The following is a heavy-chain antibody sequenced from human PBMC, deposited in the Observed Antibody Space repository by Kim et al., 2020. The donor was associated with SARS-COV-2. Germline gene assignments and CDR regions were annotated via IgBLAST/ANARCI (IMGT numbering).Heavy chain of an antibody. Sequence: TYYNPSLKSRVTISVDTSKNQFSLKLSSVTAADTAVYYCARDWDSGWFDPWGQGTLVTVSS. J-gene: IGHJ5*02. CDR3: ARDWDSGWFDP. V-gene: IGHV4-30-2*05. D-gene: IGHD1-26*01. CDR2: T.